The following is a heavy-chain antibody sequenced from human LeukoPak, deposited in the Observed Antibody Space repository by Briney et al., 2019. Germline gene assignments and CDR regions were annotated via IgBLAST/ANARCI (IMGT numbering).Heavy chain of an antibody. CDR3: ARDKGSSWYVGQSIWFDX. D-gene: IGHD6-13*01. V-gene: IGHV3-30-3*01. CDR2: ISYDGSNK. Sequence: QSGGSLRLSCAASGFTFSSYAMHWVRRAPGKGLEGVAVISYDGSNKYYADSVKGRFTISRDNSKNTLYLQMNSLRAEDTAVYYCARDKGSSWYVGQSIWFDXXXQGTLVTVSS. CDR1: GFTFSSYA. J-gene: IGHJ5*02.